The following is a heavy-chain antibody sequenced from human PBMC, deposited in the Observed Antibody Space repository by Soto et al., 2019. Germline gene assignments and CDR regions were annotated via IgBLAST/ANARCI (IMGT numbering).Heavy chain of an antibody. V-gene: IGHV4-34*01. D-gene: IGHD4-17*01. CDR1: GGSFSGYY. J-gene: IGHJ4*02. CDR3: AREFGDYGEPIDY. Sequence: SETLSLTCAVYGGSFSGYYWSWIRQPPGKGLEWIGEINHSGSTNYNPSLKGRFTISRDNAKNSLYLQMNSLRAEDTALYYCAREFGDYGEPIDYWGQGTLVTVSS. CDR2: INHSGST.